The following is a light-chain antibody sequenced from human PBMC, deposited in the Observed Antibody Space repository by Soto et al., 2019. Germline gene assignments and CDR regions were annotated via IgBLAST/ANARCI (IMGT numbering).Light chain of an antibody. CDR3: LLSYSGAWV. CDR1: TGAVTSGHW. V-gene: IGLV7-46*01. Sequence: QAVVTQEPSLTVSPGGTVTVTCGSSTGAVTSGHWPYWFQQKPGQAXXTXIXXXNNKXSXXXXXFSGSLLGGKAALTLSGXXXXXXAEYYCLLSYSGAWVFGGGTKLTVL. J-gene: IGLJ3*02. CDR2: XXN.